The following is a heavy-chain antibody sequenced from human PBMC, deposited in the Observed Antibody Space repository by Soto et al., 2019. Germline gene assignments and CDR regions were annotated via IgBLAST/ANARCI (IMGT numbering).Heavy chain of an antibody. CDR2: IHPSGGGS. Sequence: ASVKVSCKPSGYTLDTYYLHWVRQAPGQGLEWMGIIHPSGGGSTYAQKFLGRVTMTRDTSTSTVFMELSSLRSADTAVYYCARGGHIAVVTASFDYWGQGTLVTVSS. J-gene: IGHJ4*02. V-gene: IGHV1-46*02. CDR1: GYTLDTYY. D-gene: IGHD2-21*02. CDR3: ARGGHIAVVTASFDY.